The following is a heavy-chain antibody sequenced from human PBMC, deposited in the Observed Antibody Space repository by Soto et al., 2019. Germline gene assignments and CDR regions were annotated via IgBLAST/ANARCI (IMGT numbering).Heavy chain of an antibody. CDR2: ISYDGSNK. CDR3: ARDPTYYYDSSGYSDPYYYYGMDV. CDR1: GFTFSSYA. J-gene: IGHJ6*02. Sequence: PGGSLRLSCAASGFTFSSYAMHWVRQAPGKGLEWVAIISYDGSNKYYADSVKGRFTISRDNSKNTLYLQMNSLRAEDTAVYYCARDPTYYYDSSGYSDPYYYYGMDVWGQGTTVTVSS. D-gene: IGHD3-22*01. V-gene: IGHV3-30-3*01.